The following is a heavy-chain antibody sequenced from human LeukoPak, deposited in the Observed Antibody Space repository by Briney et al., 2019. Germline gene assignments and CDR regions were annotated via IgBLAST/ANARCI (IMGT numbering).Heavy chain of an antibody. J-gene: IGHJ4*02. Sequence: VASVKVSCKASGYTFTSYPISWVRQAPGQGLEWRGWITTYNGNTKYAQKLQGRVTMTTDTSTSTVYMDLRGLRSDDTAVYYCARGYDYGDYVGDFDYWGQGTLATVSS. CDR2: ITTYNGNT. V-gene: IGHV1-18*01. CDR3: ARGYDYGDYVGDFDY. D-gene: IGHD4-17*01. CDR1: GYTFTSYP.